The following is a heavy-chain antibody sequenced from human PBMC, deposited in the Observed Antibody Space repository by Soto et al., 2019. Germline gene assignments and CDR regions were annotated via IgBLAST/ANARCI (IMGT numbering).Heavy chain of an antibody. J-gene: IGHJ6*02. V-gene: IGHV4-61*01. CDR2: IYYSGST. CDR3: ARDVGFYGSGTDPRYYYNGRDF. Sequence: PSEPHSLTCTVSGGSVRSGSYCWIWNRQPPGKGLEWIGCIYYSGSTNYDPFLMSRDTASVALSQQQFSLKLSSVAVDDSAVYYCARDVGFYGSGTDPRYYYNGRDFWGQGTMVTVSS. CDR1: GGSVRSGSYC. D-gene: IGHD3-10*01.